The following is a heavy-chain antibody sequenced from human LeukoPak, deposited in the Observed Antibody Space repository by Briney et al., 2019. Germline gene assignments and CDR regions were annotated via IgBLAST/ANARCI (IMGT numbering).Heavy chain of an antibody. V-gene: IGHV4-39*01. Sequence: SETLSLTCTVSAGSLSSSSYYWGWLRQPPGKGLEWHGSIYYRGSTNYNPSLKSRVTISVDTTKKQFSLKLSSVTAADTAVYYCARQASGSSRLAYFDYWGQGTLVTVSS. J-gene: IGHJ4*02. CDR1: AGSLSSSSYY. D-gene: IGHD6-13*01. CDR3: ARQASGSSRLAYFDY. CDR2: IYYRGST.